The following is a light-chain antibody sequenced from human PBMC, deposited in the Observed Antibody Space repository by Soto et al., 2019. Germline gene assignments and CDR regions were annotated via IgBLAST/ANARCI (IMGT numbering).Light chain of an antibody. J-gene: IGKJ1*01. V-gene: IGKV1D-13*01. CDR3: QQFNNSPRT. CDR1: HDISSA. Sequence: AIQLTRAPSSRCGFVGDRVTITCRASHDISSALAWYQQKPGRAPKLLIYDASKLQSGVPSRFSGSGYGTDFTLTISSLQPEDFATYSCQQFNNSPRTFGPGTQVDIK. CDR2: DAS.